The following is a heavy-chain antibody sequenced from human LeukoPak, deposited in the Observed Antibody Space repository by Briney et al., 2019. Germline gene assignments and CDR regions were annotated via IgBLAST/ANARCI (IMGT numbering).Heavy chain of an antibody. CDR1: GFTFSSYG. D-gene: IGHD2-15*01. CDR3: ARAGCSGGSCYSGFYYYMDV. J-gene: IGHJ6*03. V-gene: IGHV3-23*01. CDR2: ISGCGGST. Sequence: GGSVRLSCAPSGFTFSSYGMSWVRQAPGKGREWVSAISGCGGSTYYADSVKGRFTLSRDNSKHTLYLQMNSVRAEDTAVYYCARAGCSGGSCYSGFYYYMDVWGKGTTVTVSS.